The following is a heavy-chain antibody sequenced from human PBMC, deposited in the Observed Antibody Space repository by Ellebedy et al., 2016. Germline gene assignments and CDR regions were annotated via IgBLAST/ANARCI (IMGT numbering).Heavy chain of an antibody. CDR2: TYYYKSKWYS. Sequence: SETLSLTCAISGDSVSTNSAAWNLIRQSPSRGLEWLGRTYYYKSKWYSYYAPSVQSRITISPNTSTNQFSLHLNSVTPEDTAVYYCARGRNCVNTGCYGAYYDYWGQGTPVTVSS. CDR1: GDSVSTNSAA. V-gene: IGHV6-1*01. D-gene: IGHD2-2*01. J-gene: IGHJ4*02. CDR3: ARGRNCVNTGCYGAYYDY.